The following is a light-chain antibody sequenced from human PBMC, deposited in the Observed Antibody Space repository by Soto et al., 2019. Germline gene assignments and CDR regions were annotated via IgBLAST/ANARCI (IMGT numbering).Light chain of an antibody. Sequence: DIQMTQSPSSLSASVGDRVTITCRASQSISSYLNWYQQKPGKAPKLLIYAASSLQSGVPSRFSGSGSGTDFTLTISSLHPEDFATYYCQQSYSTPHTFGQGTKVDIK. V-gene: IGKV1-39*01. CDR2: AAS. CDR1: QSISSY. CDR3: QQSYSTPHT. J-gene: IGKJ2*01.